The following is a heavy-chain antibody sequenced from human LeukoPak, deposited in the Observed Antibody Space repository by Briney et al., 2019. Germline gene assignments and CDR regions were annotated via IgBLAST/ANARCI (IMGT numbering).Heavy chain of an antibody. Sequence: PGGSLRLSCAASGFTFSSYAMSWVRQAPGKGLEWISAISGSGGSTYYVDSVKGRFTISRDNSKNTLYLQMNSLRVEDTAVYYCAKLPVAGLYFDYWGQGTLVTASS. CDR2: ISGSGGST. D-gene: IGHD6-19*01. J-gene: IGHJ4*02. V-gene: IGHV3-23*01. CDR1: GFTFSSYA. CDR3: AKLPVAGLYFDY.